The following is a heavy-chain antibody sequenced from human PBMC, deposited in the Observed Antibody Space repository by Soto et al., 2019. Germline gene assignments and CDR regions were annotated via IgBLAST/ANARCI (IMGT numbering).Heavy chain of an antibody. V-gene: IGHV5-10-1*01. CDR3: ARRIVVVPAATPYYYGMDV. Sequence: GASLKISCKGSGYSFTSYWISWVRQMPGKGLEWMGRIDPSDSYTNYSPSFQGHVTISADKSISTAYLQWSSLKASDTAMYYCARRIVVVPAATPYYYGMDVWGQGTTVTVSS. CDR1: GYSFTSYW. J-gene: IGHJ6*02. CDR2: IDPSDSYT. D-gene: IGHD2-2*01.